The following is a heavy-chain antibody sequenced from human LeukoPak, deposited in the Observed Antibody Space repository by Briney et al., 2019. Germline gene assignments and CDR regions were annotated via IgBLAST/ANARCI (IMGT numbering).Heavy chain of an antibody. Sequence: SETLSLTCTVSGGSISSYYWGWIRQPPGKGLEWIGSIYYSGSTYYNPSLKSRVTISVDTSKNQFSLKLSSVTAADTAVYYCARGGSYYDILTGSTIPPDLKYYFDYWGQGTLVTVSS. CDR1: GGSISSYY. D-gene: IGHD3-9*01. CDR2: IYYSGST. CDR3: ARGGSYYDILTGSTIPPDLKYYFDY. J-gene: IGHJ4*02. V-gene: IGHV4-39*01.